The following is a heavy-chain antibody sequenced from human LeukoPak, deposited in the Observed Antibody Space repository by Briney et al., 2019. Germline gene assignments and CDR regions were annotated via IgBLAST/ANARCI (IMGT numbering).Heavy chain of an antibody. J-gene: IGHJ6*03. D-gene: IGHD5-24*01. Sequence: PGGSLRLSCAASGFTFSSYSMNWVRQAPGKGLEWVSCISSRSYICHADSVKGRFTISTDNAKNSLYLQMNSLRAEDTAVYYCARTAGRDGYNFNYYYMDVWGKGTTVTVSS. CDR3: ARTAGRDGYNFNYYYMDV. CDR2: ISSRSYI. CDR1: GFTFSSYS. V-gene: IGHV3-21*01.